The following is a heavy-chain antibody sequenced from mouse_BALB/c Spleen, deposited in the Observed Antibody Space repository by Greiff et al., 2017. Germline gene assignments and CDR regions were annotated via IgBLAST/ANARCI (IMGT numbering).Heavy chain of an antibody. D-gene: IGHD2-2*01. CDR3: TREGGYDGFAY. V-gene: IGHV1-69*02. CDR1: GYTFTSYW. J-gene: IGHJ3*01. Sequence: VQLQQPGAELVRPGASVKLSCKASGYTFTSYWINWVKQRPGQGLEWIGNIYPSDSYTNYNQKFKDKATLTVDKSSSTAYMQLSSPTSEDSAVYYCTREGGYDGFAYWGQGTLVTVSA. CDR2: IYPSDSYT.